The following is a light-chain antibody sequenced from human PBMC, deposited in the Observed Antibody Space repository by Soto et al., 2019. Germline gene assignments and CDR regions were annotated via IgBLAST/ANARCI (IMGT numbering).Light chain of an antibody. CDR3: QKYNSAPQT. CDR2: DAS. V-gene: IGKV1-5*01. CDR1: QTISSW. J-gene: IGKJ4*02. Sequence: DIQMTQSPSFLSASVGDRVTITCRASQTISSWLAWYQQKPGKAPNLLIYDASTLERGVPSRFSGTGSGTDFTLTISSLQPEDVATYYCQKYNSAPQTFGGGTKVDIK.